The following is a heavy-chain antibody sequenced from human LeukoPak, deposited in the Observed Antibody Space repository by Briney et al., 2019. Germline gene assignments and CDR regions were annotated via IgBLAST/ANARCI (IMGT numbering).Heavy chain of an antibody. D-gene: IGHD4-17*01. J-gene: IGHJ4*02. CDR1: GFTFSNAW. CDR2: IKSKTDGGTA. CDR3: TAQVKYGDYVDY. V-gene: IGHV3-15*01. Sequence: TGGSLRLSCAASGFTFSNAWMSWVRQAPGKGLEWVGRIKSKTDGGTADYAAPVKGRFTISRDDSKNTLYLQMNSLKTEDTAVYYCTAQVKYGDYVDYWGQGTLVTVSS.